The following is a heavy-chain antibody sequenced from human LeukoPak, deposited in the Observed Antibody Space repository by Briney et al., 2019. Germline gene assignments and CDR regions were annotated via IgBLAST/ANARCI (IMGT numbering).Heavy chain of an antibody. CDR1: GYSFTSYW. D-gene: IGHD3-3*01. V-gene: IGHV5-51*01. J-gene: IGHJ6*03. Sequence: GESLKISCKGSGYSFTSYWIGWVRQMPGKGLEWMGIIYPGDSDTRYSPSFQGQVTISADESISTAYLQWSSLKASDTAMYYCARQAYDFWSGYSPLYYYYMDVWGKGTTVTVSS. CDR3: ARQAYDFWSGYSPLYYYYMDV. CDR2: IYPGDSDT.